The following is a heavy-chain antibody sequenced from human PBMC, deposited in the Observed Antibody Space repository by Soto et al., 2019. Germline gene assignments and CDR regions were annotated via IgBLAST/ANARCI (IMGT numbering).Heavy chain of an antibody. Sequence: GGSMRLSCAASGFTFSSYAMGWVRRGHGKGLEWVAVVSIGGSTHYADSVRGRFTISRDNSKNTLSLQMNSLTAEDTDVYFCAKRRGAGGHFDYWGQGALVTVSS. CDR1: GFTFSSYA. CDR2: VSIGGST. D-gene: IGHD1-26*01. V-gene: IGHV3-23*01. CDR3: AKRRGAGGHFDY. J-gene: IGHJ4*02.